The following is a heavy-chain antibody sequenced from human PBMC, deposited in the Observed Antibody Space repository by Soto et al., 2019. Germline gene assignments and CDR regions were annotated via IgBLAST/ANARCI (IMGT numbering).Heavy chain of an antibody. D-gene: IGHD3-16*01. J-gene: IGHJ6*01. Sequence: SETRSDPRTGSGGLTRKSSYFRACVRQPPRKGLGWIGSIYHTGNTYYKPSPRSRVTMSLATSKNQFSLKLNSVTAADTAVYYCSFFSCYGAHRDVIYYR. V-gene: IGHV4-39*07. CDR3: SFFSCYGAHRDVIYYR. CDR2: IYHTGNT. CDR1: GGLTRKSSYF.